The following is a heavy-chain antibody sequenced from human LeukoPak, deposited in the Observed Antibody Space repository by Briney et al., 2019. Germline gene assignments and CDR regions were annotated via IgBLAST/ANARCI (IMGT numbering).Heavy chain of an antibody. CDR2: IYSGGST. CDR1: GFTLSNNY. D-gene: IGHD3-22*01. J-gene: IGHJ4*02. Sequence: GGPLRLSCAASGFTLSNNYMSWVRQAPGKGLEWVSVIYSGGSTYYADSVKGRFTISRDNFKNTVYLQMYSLRAEDTAVYYCARLDDSGYYYANWSQGTLVTVSS. CDR3: ARLDDSGYYYAN. V-gene: IGHV3-66*04.